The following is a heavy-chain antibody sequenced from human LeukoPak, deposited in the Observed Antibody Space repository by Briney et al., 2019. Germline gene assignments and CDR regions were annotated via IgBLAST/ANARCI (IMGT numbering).Heavy chain of an antibody. J-gene: IGHJ4*02. V-gene: IGHV3-23*01. D-gene: IGHD1-26*01. CDR2: ISGSGGRT. CDR3: AKGGESYRTGLDY. Sequence: PGGSLRLSCAASGFTFSSYAMSWVRQAPGKGLEWVSAISGSGGRTYHADSVKGRFTISRDNSKNTLYLQMNSLRAEDTAVYYWAKGGESYRTGLDYWGQGTLVTVSS. CDR1: GFTFSSYA.